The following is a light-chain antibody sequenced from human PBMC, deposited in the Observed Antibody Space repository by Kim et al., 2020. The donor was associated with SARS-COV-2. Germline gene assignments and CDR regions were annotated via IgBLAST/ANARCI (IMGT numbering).Light chain of an antibody. Sequence: ASVEDRVTLTCRASEDIWKHVACDQHRPRKVPKLLIYAASVLHSGVPSQFGGGGYRTEFTLTLTSLQPEDVLTHFSEKYSSVPCTFGAGTQVEIK. V-gene: IGKV1-27*01. CDR2: AAS. CDR1: EDIWKH. J-gene: IGKJ4*02. CDR3: EKYSSVPCT.